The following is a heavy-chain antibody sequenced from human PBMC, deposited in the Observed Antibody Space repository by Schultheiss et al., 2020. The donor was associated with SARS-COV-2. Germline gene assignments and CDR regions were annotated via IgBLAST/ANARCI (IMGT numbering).Heavy chain of an antibody. V-gene: IGHV4-30-2*01. CDR1: GGSISSSSYS. J-gene: IGHJ5*02. Sequence: SETLSLTCTVSGGSISSSSYSWSWIRQPPGKGLEWIGYIYHSGSTYYNPSLKSRVTISVDRSKNQFSLKLSSVTAADTAVYYCARVADFSYCSSTSCYRGMHWFDPWGQGTLVTVSS. CDR2: IYHSGST. CDR3: ARVADFSYCSSTSCYRGMHWFDP. D-gene: IGHD2-2*02.